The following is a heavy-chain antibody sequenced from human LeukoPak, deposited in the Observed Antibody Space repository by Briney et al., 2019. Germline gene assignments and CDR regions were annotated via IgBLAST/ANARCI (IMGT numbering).Heavy chain of an antibody. CDR1: GFTFSSYG. V-gene: IGHV3-30*02. Sequence: GGSLRLSCAASGFTFSSYGMHWVRQAPGKGLEWVAFIRYDGSNKCYADSVKGRFTISRDNSKNTLYLQMNSLRAEDTAVYYCAKSFWPPGKAAFDIWGQGTMVTVSS. J-gene: IGHJ3*02. CDR2: IRYDGSNK. D-gene: IGHD3-3*01. CDR3: AKSFWPPGKAAFDI.